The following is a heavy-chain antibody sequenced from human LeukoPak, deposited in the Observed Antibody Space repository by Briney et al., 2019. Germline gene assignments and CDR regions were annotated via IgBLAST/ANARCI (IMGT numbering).Heavy chain of an antibody. CDR1: GGTFSSYA. Sequence: GASVRVSCTASGGTFSSYAISCVRQAPGQGLEWMGRIIPILGIANYAQKFQGRVTITADKSTSTAYMELGSLRSEDTAVYYCADGSGSYSALLNYYGMDVWGQGTTVTVSS. V-gene: IGHV1-69*04. J-gene: IGHJ6*02. CDR2: IIPILGIA. D-gene: IGHD3-10*01. CDR3: ADGSGSYSALLNYYGMDV.